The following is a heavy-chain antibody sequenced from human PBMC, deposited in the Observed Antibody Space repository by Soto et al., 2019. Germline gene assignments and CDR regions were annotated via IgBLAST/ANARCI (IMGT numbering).Heavy chain of an antibody. CDR1: GFTFSSSA. CDR2: VSENGGSRGGT. Sequence: EVQLLESGGGLVQPGGSLRLSCTASGFTFSSSAMNWVRQAPGQGLEWVASVSENGGSRGGTYYADSVKGRFTISRDNSNTTLYLQMDSLRGADTAVYYCASAKAVVIAALGTWGQGTMVTVSS. D-gene: IGHD2-15*01. CDR3: ASAKAVVIAALGT. J-gene: IGHJ3*01. V-gene: IGHV3-23*01.